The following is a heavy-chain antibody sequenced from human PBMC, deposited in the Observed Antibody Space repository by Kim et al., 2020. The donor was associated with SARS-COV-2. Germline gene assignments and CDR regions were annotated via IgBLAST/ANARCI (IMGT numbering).Heavy chain of an antibody. CDR3: ARSGYYYGMDV. J-gene: IGHJ6*02. V-gene: IGHV3-7*01. Sequence: EKTYLDSVKGRFTISRDNAKNSLDLHMNSLRAEDTSVYYCARSGYYYGMDVWGQGTTVIVSS. CDR2: EK.